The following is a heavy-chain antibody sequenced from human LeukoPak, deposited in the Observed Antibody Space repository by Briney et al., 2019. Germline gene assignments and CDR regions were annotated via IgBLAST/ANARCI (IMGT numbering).Heavy chain of an antibody. CDR3: AKDLGLRGIYGPRGGKTIDY. J-gene: IGHJ4*02. CDR1: GYTFTNYY. Sequence: ASVKVSCKASGYTFTNYYMHWVRQAPGQGLEWMGIINPSVGSTSYAQKFQGRVTITADESTSTAYMELNSLRAEDTAVYYCAKDLGLRGIYGPRGGKTIDYWGQGTLVTVSS. D-gene: IGHD2-21*01. CDR2: INPSVGST. V-gene: IGHV1-46*01.